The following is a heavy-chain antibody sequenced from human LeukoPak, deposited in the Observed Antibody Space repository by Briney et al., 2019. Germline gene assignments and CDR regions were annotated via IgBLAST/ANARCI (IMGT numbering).Heavy chain of an antibody. CDR1: GFTFSSYA. CDR3: AKHPYDILTGYYISYYFDY. Sequence: GSLGLSCAASGFTFSSYAMSWVRQAPGKGLEWVSAISGSGGSTYYADSVKGRFTISRGNSKNTLYLQMNSLRAEDTAVYYCAKHPYDILTGYYISYYFDYWGQGTLVTVSS. CDR2: ISGSGGST. J-gene: IGHJ4*02. D-gene: IGHD3-9*01. V-gene: IGHV3-23*01.